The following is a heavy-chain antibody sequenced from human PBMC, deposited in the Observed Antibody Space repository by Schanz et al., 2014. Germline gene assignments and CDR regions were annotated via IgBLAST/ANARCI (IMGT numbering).Heavy chain of an antibody. J-gene: IGHJ4*02. CDR1: GFSFRKSA. CDR3: AKDVDFWSGYYLDY. D-gene: IGHD3-3*01. CDR2: INGNGGIT. Sequence: EVQLLESGGGLVQPGGSLRLSCAASGFSFRKSAMSWVRQAPGKGLEWVSAINGNGGITYYADPVKGRFTISRDNSKNTLYLQMNSLRSEDTAVYYCAKDVDFWSGYYLDYWGQGTLVTVSS. V-gene: IGHV3-23*01.